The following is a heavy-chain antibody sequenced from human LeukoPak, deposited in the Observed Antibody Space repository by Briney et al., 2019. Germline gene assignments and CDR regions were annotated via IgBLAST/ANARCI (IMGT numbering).Heavy chain of an antibody. Sequence: PSETLSLTCTVSGVSISNYYWSWIRQPAGKGLEWIGRIYSSGSTNYNPSLKSRVTMSVDTSKNQFSLKLTSVTAADTAVYYCARHSSAWYGRLFDSWGQGTLVTVSS. CDR3: ARHSSAWYGRLFDS. CDR1: GVSISNYY. V-gene: IGHV4-4*07. CDR2: IYSSGST. J-gene: IGHJ4*02. D-gene: IGHD6-19*01.